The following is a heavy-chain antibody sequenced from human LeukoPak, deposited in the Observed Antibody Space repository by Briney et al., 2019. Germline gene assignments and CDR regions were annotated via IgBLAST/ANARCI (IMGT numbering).Heavy chain of an antibody. V-gene: IGHV3-23*01. Sequence: GGSLRLSCAASGSTFSSYAMSWVRQAPGKGLEWVSAISGSGGSTYYADSVKGRFTISRDNSKNTLYLQMNSLRAEDTAVYYCAKDPRAQYCSSTSCSHYDYWGQGTLVTVSS. D-gene: IGHD2-2*01. CDR2: ISGSGGST. CDR1: GSTFSSYA. J-gene: IGHJ4*02. CDR3: AKDPRAQYCSSTSCSHYDY.